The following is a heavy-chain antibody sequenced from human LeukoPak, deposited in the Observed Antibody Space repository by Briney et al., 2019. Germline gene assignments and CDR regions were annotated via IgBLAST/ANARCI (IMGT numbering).Heavy chain of an antibody. D-gene: IGHD3-22*01. CDR3: ARDSYDSSGYYYMNY. J-gene: IGHJ4*02. CDR1: GFTFSSYS. V-gene: IGHV3-21*04. Sequence: PGGSLRLSCAASGFTFSSYSMNWVRQAPGKGLEWVSSISSSSSYIYYADSVKGRFTISSDNAKNSLYLQMNSLRAEDTAVYYCARDSYDSSGYYYMNYWGQGTLVTVSS. CDR2: ISSSSSYI.